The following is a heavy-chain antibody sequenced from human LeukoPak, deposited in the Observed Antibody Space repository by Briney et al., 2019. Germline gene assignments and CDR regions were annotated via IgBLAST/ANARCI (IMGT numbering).Heavy chain of an antibody. CDR2: ITGSSTWT. CDR3: ARELVSLGTGYFDL. D-gene: IGHD7-27*01. CDR1: GFTFGTYG. V-gene: IGHV3-23*01. Sequence: PGGSLRLPCEASGFTFGTYGMTWVRQAPGKGLKWVSGITGSSTWTYYADSVRGRFTISRDNSKNTLHLQMNNLTADDTAIYYCARELVSLGTGYFDLWGRGTLVTVSS. J-gene: IGHJ2*01.